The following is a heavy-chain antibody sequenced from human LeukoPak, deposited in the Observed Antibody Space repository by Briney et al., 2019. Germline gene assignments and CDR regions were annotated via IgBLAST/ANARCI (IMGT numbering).Heavy chain of an antibody. V-gene: IGHV4-59*12. CDR2: IYYSGST. J-gene: IGHJ5*02. CDR1: GGSISSYY. Sequence: SETLSLTCTVSGGSISSYYWSWIRQPPGKGLEWIGYIYYSGSTNYNPSLKSRVTISVDTSKNQISLKLSSVTAADTAVYYCARDNEVIAMVRGAANWFDPWGQGTLVTVSS. CDR3: ARDNEVIAMVRGAANWFDP. D-gene: IGHD3-10*01.